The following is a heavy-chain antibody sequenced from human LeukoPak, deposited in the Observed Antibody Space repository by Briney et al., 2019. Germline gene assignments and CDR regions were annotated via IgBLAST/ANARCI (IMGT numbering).Heavy chain of an antibody. CDR1: GFTFSSYA. J-gene: IGHJ4*02. V-gene: IGHV3-23*01. D-gene: IGHD5-18*01. CDR2: ISGSGGST. CDR3: AIRRGYSYGEFDY. Sequence: GASLRLSCAASGFTFSSYAMSWVRQAPGKGLEWVSAISGSGGSTYYADSVKGRFTIYRDNSKNTLYLQMNSLRAEDTAVYYCAIRRGYSYGEFDYWGQGTLVTVSS.